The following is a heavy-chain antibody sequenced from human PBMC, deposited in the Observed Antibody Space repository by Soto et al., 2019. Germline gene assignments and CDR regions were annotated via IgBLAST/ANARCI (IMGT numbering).Heavy chain of an antibody. CDR3: ARGTYSSSGNDYYYYGMDV. Sequence: ASVKVSCKPSGYPFTSYYMHWVRQAPGQGLEWMGIINPSGGSTSYAQKFQGRVTMTRDTSTSTVYMELSSLRSEDTAVYYCARGTYSSSGNDYYYYGMDVWGQGTTVTVSS. V-gene: IGHV1-46*01. CDR2: INPSGGST. J-gene: IGHJ6*02. CDR1: GYPFTSYY. D-gene: IGHD6-13*01.